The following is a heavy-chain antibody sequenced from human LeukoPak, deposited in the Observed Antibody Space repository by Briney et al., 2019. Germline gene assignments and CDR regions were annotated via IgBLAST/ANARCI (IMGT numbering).Heavy chain of an antibody. Sequence: ASVKVSCKASGYIFYDHYTYWVRQAPGQGLQWMGWTNPKTAGTHYAQEFQGRVTMTRDTSSNTAYMELNRLRSDDTAMYYCARAVMVRGARPDYWGQGTLVSVSS. D-gene: IGHD3-10*01. V-gene: IGHV1-2*02. J-gene: IGHJ4*02. CDR2: TNPKTAGT. CDR1: GYIFYDHY. CDR3: ARAVMVRGARPDY.